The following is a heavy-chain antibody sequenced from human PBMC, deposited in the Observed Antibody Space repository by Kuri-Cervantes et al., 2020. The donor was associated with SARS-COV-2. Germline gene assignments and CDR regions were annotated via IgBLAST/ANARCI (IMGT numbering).Heavy chain of an antibody. V-gene: IGHV3-7*01. CDR2: IKQDGSEK. D-gene: IGHD1-1*01. J-gene: IGHJ3*02. Sequence: GESLKISCAASGFTFSSYWMSWVRQAPGKGLEWVANIKQDGSEKYYVDSVKGRFTISRDNAKNSLYLQVNSLRAEDTALYYCAREEPKLDDAFDIWGQGTMVTVSS. CDR3: AREEPKLDDAFDI. CDR1: GFTFSSYW.